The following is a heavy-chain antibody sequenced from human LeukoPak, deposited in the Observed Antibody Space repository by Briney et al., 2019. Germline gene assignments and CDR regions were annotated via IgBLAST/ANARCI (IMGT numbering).Heavy chain of an antibody. D-gene: IGHD6-19*01. CDR2: TRNKANSYTT. V-gene: IGHV3-72*01. Sequence: PGGSLRLSCAASGFTFSDHYMDWVRQAPVKGLEWVGRTRNKANSYTTEYAASVKGRFTISRDDSKNSLYLQMNSLKTEDTAVYYCARSGIAVAGPPYYYYYAMDVRGKGTTVTVSS. J-gene: IGHJ6*04. CDR3: ARSGIAVAGPPYYYYYAMDV. CDR1: GFTFSDHY.